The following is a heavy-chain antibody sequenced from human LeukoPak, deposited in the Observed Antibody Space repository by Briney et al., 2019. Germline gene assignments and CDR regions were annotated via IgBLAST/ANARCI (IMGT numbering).Heavy chain of an antibody. Sequence: PSETLSLTCTVSDGSINGYYWSWIRQPPGKGLDWIGYMYSGGTTNYSPSLKSRVTISEDMSKNQFSLKLTSVTAADTAVYYCARHSGHSSTNDAFDIWGQGTMVIVSS. V-gene: IGHV4-59*01. D-gene: IGHD6-13*01. CDR1: DGSINGYY. J-gene: IGHJ3*02. CDR2: MYSGGTT. CDR3: ARHSGHSSTNDAFDI.